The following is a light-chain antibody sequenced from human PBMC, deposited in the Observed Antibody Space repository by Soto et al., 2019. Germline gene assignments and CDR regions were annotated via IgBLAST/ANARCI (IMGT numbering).Light chain of an antibody. CDR2: GAF. CDR1: QSVSDTY. CDR3: QQYCLSPLT. Sequence: EILLTQSPGTLSLSPGERATLSCRASQSVSDTYLDWYQQKPGQAPRLLIYGAFNRATGIPDRFSGSGSGTDFALTISRLEPEDFAVYYCQQYCLSPLTFGQGTKVQI. V-gene: IGKV3-20*01. J-gene: IGKJ1*01.